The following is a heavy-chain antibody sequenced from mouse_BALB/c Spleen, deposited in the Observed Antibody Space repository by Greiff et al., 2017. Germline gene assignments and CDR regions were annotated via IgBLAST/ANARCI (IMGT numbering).Heavy chain of an antibody. J-gene: IGHJ2*01. V-gene: IGHV5-12-1*01. CDR2: ISSGGGST. CDR1: GFAFSSYD. Sequence: EVQRVESGGGLVKPGGSLKLSCAASGFAFSSYDMSWVRQTPEKRLEWVAYISSGGGSTYYPDTVKGRFTISRDNAKNTLYLQMSSLKSEDTAMYYCARHGDGNYVAYWGQGTTLTVSS. D-gene: IGHD2-1*01. CDR3: ARHGDGNYVAY.